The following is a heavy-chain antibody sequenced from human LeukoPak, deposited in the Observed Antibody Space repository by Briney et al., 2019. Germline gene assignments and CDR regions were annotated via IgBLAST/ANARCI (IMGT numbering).Heavy chain of an antibody. V-gene: IGHV1-8*01. CDR2: MKPNSGNT. CDR3: ARMAADGMMNWFDP. D-gene: IGHD6-13*01. J-gene: IGHJ5*02. Sequence: ASVKVSCKASGYIFTNYDINWVRQATGQGLEWMGWMKPNSGNTGFAQKFQGRVSMTRNISTNTAYMELSSLRSEDTAMYYCARMAADGMMNWFDPWGQGTLVIVSS. CDR1: GYIFTNYD.